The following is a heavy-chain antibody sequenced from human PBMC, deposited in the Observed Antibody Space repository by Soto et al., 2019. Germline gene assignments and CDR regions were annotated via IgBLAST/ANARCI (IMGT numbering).Heavy chain of an antibody. J-gene: IGHJ4*02. CDR3: ARDGPHCASANCYMGY. CDR1: GFDFSNSW. V-gene: IGHV3-7*03. D-gene: IGHD2-2*02. Sequence: PGGSLRLSCAASGFDFSNSWMHWVRQVPGKGLVWVSHINSDGSEKYYVDSVKGRFTISRDNAKNSLYLQMNSLRAEDTAVYYCARDGPHCASANCYMGYWGQGTLVTVSS. CDR2: INSDGSEK.